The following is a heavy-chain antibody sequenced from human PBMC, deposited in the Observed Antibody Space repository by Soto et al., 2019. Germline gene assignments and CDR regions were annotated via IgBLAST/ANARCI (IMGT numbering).Heavy chain of an antibody. Sequence: SETLSLTCAVSSDSISRSHWLTWVRQSPGKGLEWLGDIYYSGSVYYNPSLRSRISISMDKSNNQFSLNLSSVTAADTAVYYCSWSLNYWGLGTLVTVSS. D-gene: IGHD3-3*01. CDR1: SDSISRSHW. CDR2: IYYSGSV. J-gene: IGHJ4*02. CDR3: SWSLNY. V-gene: IGHV4-4*02.